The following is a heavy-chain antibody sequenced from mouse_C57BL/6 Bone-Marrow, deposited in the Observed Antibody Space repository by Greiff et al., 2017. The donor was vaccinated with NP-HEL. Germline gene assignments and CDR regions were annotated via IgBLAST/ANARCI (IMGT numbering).Heavy chain of an antibody. Sequence: QVQLQQSGAELMKPGASVKLSCKATGYTFTGYWIEWVKQRPGHGLEWIGEILPGSGSTNYIEKFKGKATFTADTSSNTAYMQLSSLTTEDSAIYYCARGYYGSSYWYFDVWGTGTTVTVSS. D-gene: IGHD1-1*01. CDR1: GYTFTGYW. V-gene: IGHV1-9*01. J-gene: IGHJ1*03. CDR3: ARGYYGSSYWYFDV. CDR2: ILPGSGST.